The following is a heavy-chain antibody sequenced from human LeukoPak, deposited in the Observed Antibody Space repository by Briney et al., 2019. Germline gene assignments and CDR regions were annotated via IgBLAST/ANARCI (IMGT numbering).Heavy chain of an antibody. CDR3: ARRRVVVASTDGASGAFDI. D-gene: IGHD2-15*01. CDR1: GGSISGYY. Sequence: SETLSLTCTVSGGSISGYYWSWIRQPPGKGLEWIGYIYYSGSTNYNPSLKSRVTISVDTSKNQFSLRLSSVTAADTAVYFCARRRVVVASTDGASGAFDIWGQGTMVTVSS. J-gene: IGHJ3*02. V-gene: IGHV4-59*12. CDR2: IYYSGST.